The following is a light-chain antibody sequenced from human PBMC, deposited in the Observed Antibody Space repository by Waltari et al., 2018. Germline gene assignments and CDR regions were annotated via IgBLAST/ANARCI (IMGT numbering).Light chain of an antibody. CDR2: AAS. J-gene: IGKJ4*01. V-gene: IGKV1-9*01. CDR1: QGISSY. CDR3: QQLSTYPLT. Sequence: DIQLTQSPSFLSVSVGDRVTITCRASQGISSYLAWYQQKPGKAPKLLVYAASSLQSGVPSRFSGSRSGTEFTLTISSLQPEDFASYYCQQLSTYPLTIGGGTKVEIK.